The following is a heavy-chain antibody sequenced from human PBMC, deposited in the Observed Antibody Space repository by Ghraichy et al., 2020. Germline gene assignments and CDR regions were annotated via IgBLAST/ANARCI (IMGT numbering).Heavy chain of an antibody. CDR1: GFIFRNYA. Sequence: GESLNISCAASGFIFRNYAMHWVRQAPGKGLEWVALISHDGNNKYYTDSVKGRFTISRDDSTDTLYLQTNSLRTEDTALYSCARVGRGYSYGQGFDYWGQGTLVTVSS. CDR2: ISHDGNNK. D-gene: IGHD5-18*01. V-gene: IGHV3-30-3*01. J-gene: IGHJ4*02. CDR3: ARVGRGYSYGQGFDY.